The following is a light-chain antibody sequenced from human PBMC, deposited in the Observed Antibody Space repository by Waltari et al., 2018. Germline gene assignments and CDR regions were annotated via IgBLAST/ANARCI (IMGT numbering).Light chain of an antibody. V-gene: IGKV4-1*01. CDR3: QQYYATLRT. J-gene: IGKJ1*01. Sequence: DIVMTQSPDSLSVSLGEKATINCKSSLSLLASANNKDYLAWYQQKPGQAPKLLISWASTRESGVPDRFSGSGSGTDFTLTISSLQAEDVAVYYCQQYYATLRTFGQGTKVEI. CDR1: LSLLASANNKDY. CDR2: WAS.